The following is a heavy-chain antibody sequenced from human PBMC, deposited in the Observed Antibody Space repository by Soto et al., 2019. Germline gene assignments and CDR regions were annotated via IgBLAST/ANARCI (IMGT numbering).Heavy chain of an antibody. CDR2: ITATDGNT. J-gene: IGHJ4*02. CDR3: AKDEGTSSTVFDY. V-gene: IGHV3-23*01. Sequence: GGSLRLSCVASGFNFKAYAMGWVRQAPGKGLEWVSSITATDGNTYYADSVRGRFTISRDNSRNSLFLQMNGLRPEDSALYYCAKDEGTSSTVFDYWGQGTLVTVSS. CDR1: GFNFKAYA. D-gene: IGHD6-6*01.